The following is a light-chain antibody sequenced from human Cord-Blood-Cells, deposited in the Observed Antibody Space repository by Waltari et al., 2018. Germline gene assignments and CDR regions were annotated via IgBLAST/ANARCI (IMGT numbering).Light chain of an antibody. CDR3: QQYGSSPLFT. CDR2: GAS. J-gene: IGKJ3*01. Sequence: EIVLTQSPCTLPLSPGERATLSCRASQSVSSSYLAWYQQTPGQAPRLLIYGASSRATGIPDRFSGSGSGTDFTLTISRLEPEDVAVYYCQQYGSSPLFTFGPGTKVDIK. V-gene: IGKV3-20*01. CDR1: QSVSSSY.